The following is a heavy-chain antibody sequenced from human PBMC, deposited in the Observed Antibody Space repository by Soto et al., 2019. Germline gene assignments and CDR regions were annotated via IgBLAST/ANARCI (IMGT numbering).Heavy chain of an antibody. CDR3: VAKYIVVCRSLAL. D-gene: IGHD2-21*01. CDR1: GYTFSNYY. J-gene: IGHJ4*02. V-gene: IGHV1-46*01. CDR2: INPTGDRT. Sequence: ASVKVSCKASGYTFSNYYMHWVRQAPGQGLEWMAIINPTGDRTSYAQKFQGRVTVTRDTSASTLYMELRSLTSDDTAMYYCVAKYIVVCRSLALWGQGTLVTVSS.